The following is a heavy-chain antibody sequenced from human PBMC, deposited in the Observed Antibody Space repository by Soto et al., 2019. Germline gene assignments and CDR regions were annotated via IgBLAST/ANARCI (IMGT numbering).Heavy chain of an antibody. CDR2: IIPIFGKA. J-gene: IGHJ4*02. CDR3: ATDGDCTNGVCPAYYFDY. Sequence: QVQLVQSGAEVKKPGSSVKVSCKASGGTFSSYAISWVRQAPGQGLEWMGGIIPIFGKANYPQKFQGRVTITADEATSTAYMALSSLRSEDTAVYYCATDGDCTNGVCPAYYFDYWGQGTLVTVSS. CDR1: GGTFSSYA. D-gene: IGHD2-8*01. V-gene: IGHV1-69*12.